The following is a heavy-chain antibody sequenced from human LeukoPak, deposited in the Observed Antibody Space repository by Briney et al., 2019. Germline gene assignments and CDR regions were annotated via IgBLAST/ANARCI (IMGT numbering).Heavy chain of an antibody. CDR1: GFTFSSYA. CDR3: ARESELGRDGYNLGY. CDR2: ISGSGGST. V-gene: IGHV3-23*01. J-gene: IGHJ4*02. D-gene: IGHD5-24*01. Sequence: GGSLRLSCAASGFTFSSYAMAWVRQAPGKGLEWVSGISGSGGSTYYAESVKGRFTISRDNSKNTLYLQMNSLRAEDTAVYYCARESELGRDGYNLGYWGQGTLVTVSS.